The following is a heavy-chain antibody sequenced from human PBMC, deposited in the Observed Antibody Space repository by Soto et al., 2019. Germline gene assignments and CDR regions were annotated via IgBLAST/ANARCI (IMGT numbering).Heavy chain of an antibody. J-gene: IGHJ6*02. CDR2: ITFSGNTV. V-gene: IGHV3-11*01. CDR3: ARVSWREKYGMDV. CDR1: GFTFSDSY. Sequence: GGSLRLSCAASGFTFSDSYMSWIRQAPGKGLEWISYITFSGNTVYYADSLKGRFTISRDNAKNSLYLQMNRLRAEDMAVYYCARVSWREKYGMDVWGQGTTVTVS.